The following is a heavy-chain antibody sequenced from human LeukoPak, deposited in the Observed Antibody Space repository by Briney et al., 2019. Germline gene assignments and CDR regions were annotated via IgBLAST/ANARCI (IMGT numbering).Heavy chain of an antibody. CDR3: AKDRSGNSYGHFDY. D-gene: IGHD3-10*01. Sequence: GGSLRLSCAASGFTFDDYGMSWVRQAPGKGLEWVSGINWNGGSTGYADSVKGRFTISRDNAKNSLYLQMNSLRAEDTALYYCAKDRSGNSYGHFDYWGQGTLVTVSS. CDR1: GFTFDDYG. CDR2: INWNGGST. J-gene: IGHJ4*02. V-gene: IGHV3-20*04.